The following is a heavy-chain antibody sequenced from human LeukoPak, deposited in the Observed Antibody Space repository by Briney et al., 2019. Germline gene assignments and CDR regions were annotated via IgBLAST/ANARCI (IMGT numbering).Heavy chain of an antibody. Sequence: GGSLRLSCAASGFTFSSYGMHWVRQAPGKGLEWVAFIRYDGSNKYYADSVKGRFTISRDNSKNTLYLQMNSLRAEDTAVYYCAKDQRELLGSGFDYWGQGTLVTVSS. CDR3: AKDQRELLGSGFDY. J-gene: IGHJ4*02. D-gene: IGHD1-26*01. V-gene: IGHV3-30*02. CDR1: GFTFSSYG. CDR2: IRYDGSNK.